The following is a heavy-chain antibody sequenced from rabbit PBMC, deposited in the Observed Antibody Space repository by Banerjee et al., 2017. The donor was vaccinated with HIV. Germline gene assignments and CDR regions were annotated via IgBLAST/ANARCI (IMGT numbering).Heavy chain of an antibody. CDR3: GRAGEGGYGYLDL. D-gene: IGHD2-1*01. V-gene: IGHV1S45*01. CDR2: INAVTGKA. CDR1: GFSFSNKAV. J-gene: IGHJ4*01. Sequence: QEQLVESGGGLVKPEGSLKLSCTASGFSFSNKAVMCWVRQAPGKGLEWIACINAVTGKAVYASWAKGRFTISKTSSTTVTLEMTSLTVADTATFFCGRAGEGGYGYLDLWGPGTLVTVS.